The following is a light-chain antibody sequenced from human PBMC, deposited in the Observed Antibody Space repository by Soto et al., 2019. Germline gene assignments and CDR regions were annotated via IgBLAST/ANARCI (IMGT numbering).Light chain of an antibody. Sequence: ESVMTQSPLPLPVTPGEPASISCRSSQGLLHSNGYNYLDWYLQKPGQSPQILIYLGSNRASGVPDRFSGSGSGTDFTLKISRVEAEDVGVYYCMQALQTPWTFGQGTKVDIK. CDR3: MQALQTPWT. CDR2: LGS. J-gene: IGKJ1*01. CDR1: QGLLHSNGYNY. V-gene: IGKV2-28*01.